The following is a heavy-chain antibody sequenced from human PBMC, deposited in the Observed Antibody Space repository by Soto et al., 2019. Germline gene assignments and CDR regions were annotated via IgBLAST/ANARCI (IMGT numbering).Heavy chain of an antibody. D-gene: IGHD7-27*01. CDR2: IKQDGSEK. V-gene: IGHV3-7*03. CDR3: VKGRNWASGSDY. CDR1: GFTFSSYW. Sequence: PGGSLRLSCAASGFTFSSYWMSWVRQAPGKGLEWVANIKQDGSEKYYVDSVKGRFTISRDNAKNLLYLQMSSLTVEDTAVYYCVKGRNWASGSDYRGQGTLVTVSS. J-gene: IGHJ4*02.